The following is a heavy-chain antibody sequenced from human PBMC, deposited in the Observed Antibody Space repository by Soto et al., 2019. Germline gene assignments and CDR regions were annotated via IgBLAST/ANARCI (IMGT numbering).Heavy chain of an antibody. CDR2: ISAYNGNT. V-gene: IGHV1-18*01. CDR3: ARAVELRYSGSYIPDY. CDR1: GYTFTSYG. J-gene: IGHJ4*02. Sequence: QVQLVQSGAEVKKPGASVKVSCKASGYTFTSYGISWVRQAPGQGLEWMGWISAYNGNTNYAQKLQGRVTMTTDTSTSTAYVELRSLRSDDTAVYYCARAVELRYSGSYIPDYWGQGTLVTVSS. D-gene: IGHD1-26*01.